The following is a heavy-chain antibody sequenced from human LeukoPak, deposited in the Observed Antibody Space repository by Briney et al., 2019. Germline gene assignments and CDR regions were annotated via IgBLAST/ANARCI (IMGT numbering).Heavy chain of an antibody. CDR2: FDPEDGET. J-gene: IGHJ4*02. CDR3: ATGFRYTGYGYFFDF. V-gene: IGHV1-24*01. Sequence: ASVKVSCRVSGYTLTELSMHWVRQAPGQGLEWMGVFDPEDGETIYAQKFQGRVTMTEDTSTDTAYMELSSMTPEDTAVYHCATGFRYTGYGYFFDFWGQGTLVTVSS. D-gene: IGHD5-12*01. CDR1: GYTLTELS.